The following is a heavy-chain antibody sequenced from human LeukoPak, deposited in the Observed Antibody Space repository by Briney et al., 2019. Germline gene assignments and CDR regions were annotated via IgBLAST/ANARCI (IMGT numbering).Heavy chain of an antibody. V-gene: IGHV4-34*01. D-gene: IGHD3-22*01. CDR2: INHSGST. J-gene: IGHJ4*02. Sequence: PSETLSLTCAVYGGSFSGYYWSWIRQPPGKGLEWIGEINHSGSTNYNPSLKSRVTISVDTSKNQFSLKLSSVTAADTAVYYCAREVFWSQRKRITMIGPDYWGQGTLVTVSS. CDR3: AREVFWSQRKRITMIGPDY. CDR1: GGSFSGYY.